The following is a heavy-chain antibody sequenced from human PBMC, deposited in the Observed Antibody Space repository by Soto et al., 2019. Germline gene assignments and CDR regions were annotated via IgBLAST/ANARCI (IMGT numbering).Heavy chain of an antibody. CDR3: ARGQVYYDILTGYYQSAEYFQH. D-gene: IGHD3-9*01. V-gene: IGHV1-8*02. J-gene: IGHJ1*01. CDR1: GYTFTSYG. Sequence: VKVSCKASGYTFTSYGISWVRQAPGQGLEWMGWMNAYSGNTSYAQKFQGRVTMTRNTSISTAYMELSSLRSEDTAVYYCARGQVYYDILTGYYQSAEYFQHWGQGTLVTVSS. CDR2: MNAYSGNT.